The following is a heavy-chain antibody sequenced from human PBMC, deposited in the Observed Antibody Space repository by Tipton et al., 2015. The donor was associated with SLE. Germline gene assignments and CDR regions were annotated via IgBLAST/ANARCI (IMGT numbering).Heavy chain of an antibody. CDR2: IYYRGNT. V-gene: IGHV4-34*01. Sequence: TLSLTCAVYGGSSSDYYWSWIRQPPGKGLEWIGNIYYRGNTYYNPSLKSRVSMSVDTSKNQFSLTLSSVTVADTAVYYCARRALFFRTYWYFDLWGRGTLVSVSS. CDR3: ARRALFFRTYWYFDL. J-gene: IGHJ2*01. D-gene: IGHD3-16*01. CDR1: GGSSSDYY.